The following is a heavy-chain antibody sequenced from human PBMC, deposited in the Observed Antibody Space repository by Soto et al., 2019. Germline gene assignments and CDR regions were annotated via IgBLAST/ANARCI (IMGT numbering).Heavy chain of an antibody. J-gene: IGHJ5*02. CDR3: ARDASMVRGVITAGWFDP. V-gene: IGHV3-33*01. CDR2: IWYDGSNK. CDR1: GFTFSSYG. D-gene: IGHD3-10*01. Sequence: QVQLVESGGGVVQPGRSLRLSCAASGFTFSSYGMHWVRQAPGKGLEWVAVIWYDGSNKYYADSVKGRFTISRDNSKNTLYLQMNSQRAEDTAVYYCARDASMVRGVITAGWFDPWGQGTLVTVSS.